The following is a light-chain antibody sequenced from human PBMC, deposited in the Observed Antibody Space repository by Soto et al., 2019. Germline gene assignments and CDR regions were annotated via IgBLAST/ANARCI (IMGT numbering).Light chain of an antibody. J-gene: IGLJ2*01. CDR2: EVS. CDR3: SSYRSPSARV. Sequence: QSVLTQPASVSGSPGQSITIFCTGTSSDVGSFNYVSWYQQHPGKAPKLMIYEVSNRPSGVSNRFSGSKSGNTASLTISGLQAEDEADYYCSSYRSPSARVFGGGTKLTVL. CDR1: SSDVGSFNY. V-gene: IGLV2-14*01.